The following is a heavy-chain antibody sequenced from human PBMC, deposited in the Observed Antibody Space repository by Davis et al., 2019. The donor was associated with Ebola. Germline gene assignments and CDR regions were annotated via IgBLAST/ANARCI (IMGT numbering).Heavy chain of an antibody. CDR2: SKEDGSVK. CDR3: ARDYNRPEIV. D-gene: IGHD1-14*01. J-gene: IGHJ6*02. V-gene: IGHV3-7*01. CDR1: GFVFRSYD. Sequence: GGSLRLSCAASGFVFRSYDMNWVPQAPGKGLEWVANSKEDGSVKYYVDSVKGRFTASRDNANNSLYLQMNSLRAEDTALYYCARDYNRPEIVWGQGTTVTVSS.